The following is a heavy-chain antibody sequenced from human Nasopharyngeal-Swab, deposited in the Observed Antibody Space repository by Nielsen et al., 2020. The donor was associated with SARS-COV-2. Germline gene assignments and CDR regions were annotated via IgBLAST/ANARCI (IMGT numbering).Heavy chain of an antibody. CDR3: ARSHIVVVTDAFDI. CDR2: INPNSGGP. CDR1: GYTFTGYY. Sequence: ASVKVSCKASGYTFTGYYMHWVRQAPGQGLAWMGWINPNSGGPNYAQKFQGWVTMTRDTSIRTAYMELSRLRSDDTAVYYCARSHIVVVTDAFDIWGQGTMVTVSS. J-gene: IGHJ3*02. V-gene: IGHV1-2*04. D-gene: IGHD2-21*02.